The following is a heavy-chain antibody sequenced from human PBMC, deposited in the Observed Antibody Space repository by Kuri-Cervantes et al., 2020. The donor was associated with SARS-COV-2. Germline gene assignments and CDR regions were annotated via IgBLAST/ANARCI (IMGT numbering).Heavy chain of an antibody. CDR2: ISGSGGST. CDR3: ARHPKTIPQYHFDY. D-gene: IGHD2/OR15-2a*01. CDR1: GFTFSSYA. V-gene: IGHV3-23*01. J-gene: IGHJ4*02. Sequence: GGSLRLSCAASGFTFSSYAMSWVRQAPGKGLEWVSAISGSGGSTYYADSVKGRFTISRDNSKNTLYLHMNSLRAEDTAVYHCARHPKTIPQYHFDYWGQGTLVTVSS.